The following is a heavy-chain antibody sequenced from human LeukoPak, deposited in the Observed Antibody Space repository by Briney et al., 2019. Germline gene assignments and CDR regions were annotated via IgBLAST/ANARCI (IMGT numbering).Heavy chain of an antibody. CDR2: ISSSGSTR. J-gene: IGHJ4*02. CDR3: ARKGGYGLDFDY. V-gene: IGHV3-48*03. CDR1: GFTFSSYE. D-gene: IGHD5-18*01. Sequence: GGSLRLSCAASGFTFSSYEMNWVRQAPGKGLEWVSYISSSGSTRYYADSVKGRFTISRDNAKNSLYLQMNSLRAEDTAVYYRARKGGYGLDFDYWGQGTLVTVSS.